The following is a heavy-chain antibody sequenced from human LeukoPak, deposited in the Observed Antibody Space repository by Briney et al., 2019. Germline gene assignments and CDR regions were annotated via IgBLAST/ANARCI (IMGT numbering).Heavy chain of an antibody. CDR3: GRVQAYGGKQYIDY. J-gene: IGHJ4*02. D-gene: IGHD4-23*01. CDR2: IYYSGST. Sequence: PSETLSLTCTVSGGSTSSYYWTWIRQPPGKGLEWIGYIYYSGSTNYNPSLKSRVTISVDTSKNQFSLKLSSVTAADTAVYYCGRVQAYGGKQYIDYCGEATLVTVSS. V-gene: IGHV4-59*01. CDR1: GGSTSSYY.